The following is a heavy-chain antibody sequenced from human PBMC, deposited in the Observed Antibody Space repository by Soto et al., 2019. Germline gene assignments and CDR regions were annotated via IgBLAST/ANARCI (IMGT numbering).Heavy chain of an antibody. V-gene: IGHV4-39*01. CDR1: GVSISSDSYY. CDR3: ARQGIWFGELKYFQH. D-gene: IGHD3-10*01. CDR2: IYYSGTT. J-gene: IGHJ1*01. Sequence: SETLSLTCTFSGVSISSDSYYWGWIRQPPGKGLEWIGSIYYSGTTYYNPSLKSRVTISVDTSKNQFSLKMNSVTAAETAVYYCARQGIWFGELKYFQHLGQGTLGTVSS.